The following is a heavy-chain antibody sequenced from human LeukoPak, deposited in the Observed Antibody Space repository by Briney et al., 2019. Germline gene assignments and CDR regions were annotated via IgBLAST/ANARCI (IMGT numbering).Heavy chain of an antibody. Sequence: SETLSLTCTVYGGSFSGYYWSWIRQPPGKGLEWIGEINHSGSTNYNPSLKSRVTISVDTSKNQFSLKLSSVTAADTAVYYCARGLCGPRIAAAGTPCYYYYGMDVWGQGTTVTVSS. V-gene: IGHV4-34*01. D-gene: IGHD6-13*01. CDR2: INHSGST. CDR1: GGSFSGYY. CDR3: ARGLCGPRIAAAGTPCYYYYGMDV. J-gene: IGHJ6*02.